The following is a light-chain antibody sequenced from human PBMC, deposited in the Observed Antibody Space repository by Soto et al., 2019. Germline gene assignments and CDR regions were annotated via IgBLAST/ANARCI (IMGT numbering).Light chain of an antibody. V-gene: IGKV3-20*01. CDR1: QNVVTN. J-gene: IGKJ1*01. CDR3: QQYATSRWT. Sequence: EIVVTQSPAILSVSPGERVTLSCRASQNVVTNLAWYQQKPGQAPRLLIYGASSRASGIPDRFSGSGSGTDFALTISRVEPEDFAVYYCQQYATSRWTFGQGTKVEI. CDR2: GAS.